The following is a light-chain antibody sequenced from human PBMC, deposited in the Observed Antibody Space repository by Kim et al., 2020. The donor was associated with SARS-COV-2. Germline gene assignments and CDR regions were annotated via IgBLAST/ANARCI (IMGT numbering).Light chain of an antibody. V-gene: IGKV3-15*01. CDR1: QSVSSN. CDR2: GAS. J-gene: IGKJ2*01. Sequence: EIVMTQSPATLSVSPGERATLSCRASQSVSSNLAWYQQKPGQAPSLLIYGASTRATGIPSRFSGSGSGTEFTLTISSLQYEDFAVYSCQQYNNWPYTFGQGTKLEI. CDR3: QQYNNWPYT.